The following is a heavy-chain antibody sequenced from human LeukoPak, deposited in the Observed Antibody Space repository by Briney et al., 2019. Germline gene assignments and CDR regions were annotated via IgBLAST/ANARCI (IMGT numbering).Heavy chain of an antibody. Sequence: SETLSLTCIVSGGSISTYYWSCIRQSPVKGLWCIGYIFPSGSASYNPSLESRVTISLDTSEHHFSLTLTSVTAPDTAVYYCARRNHYFYYMDAWGKGTTVTVSS. CDR2: IFPSGSA. V-gene: IGHV4-4*09. J-gene: IGHJ6*03. CDR1: GGSISTYY. CDR3: ARRNHYFYYMDA.